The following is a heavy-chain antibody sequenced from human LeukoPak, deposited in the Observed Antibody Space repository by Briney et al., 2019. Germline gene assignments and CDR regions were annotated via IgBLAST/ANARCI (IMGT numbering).Heavy chain of an antibody. Sequence: PGGSLRLSCAASGFTFSSYSMNWVRQAPGKGLEWVSSISSSSYIYYADSVKGRFTISRDNAKNSLYLQMNSLRAEDTAMYYCARKAGHGYGMDVWGQGTTVTVSS. CDR2: ISSSSYI. CDR1: GFTFSSYS. CDR3: ARKAGHGYGMDV. V-gene: IGHV3-21*01. D-gene: IGHD6-19*01. J-gene: IGHJ6*02.